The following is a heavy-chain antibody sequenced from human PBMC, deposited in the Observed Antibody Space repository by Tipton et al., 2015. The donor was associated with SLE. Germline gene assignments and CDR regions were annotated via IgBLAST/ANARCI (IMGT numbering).Heavy chain of an antibody. CDR3: TIGQGWLPDY. D-gene: IGHD5-24*01. J-gene: IGHJ4*02. Sequence: TLSLTCTVSGGSIRNYFWHWIRQSPGKGLEWIGYVYDSGTTKYNPSLKSRLTISVDTSKSHFSLKLTSVTAADTAIYYCTIGQGWLPDYWGQGTLVTVSS. CDR2: VYDSGTT. V-gene: IGHV4-59*01. CDR1: GGSIRNYF.